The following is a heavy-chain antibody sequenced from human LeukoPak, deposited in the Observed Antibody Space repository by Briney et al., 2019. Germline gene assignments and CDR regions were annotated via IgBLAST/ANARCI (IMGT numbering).Heavy chain of an antibody. J-gene: IGHJ5*02. CDR1: GYRFTGYY. D-gene: IGHD3-16*01. Sequence: ASVKVSCKASGYRFTGYYMHWVRQAPGQGLEWMGWINPKSGGTNYAQKFQGRVTMTRDTSISTAYMELSRLRSDDTAVYYCARAITFGGENWFDPWGQGTLVTVSS. CDR3: ARAITFGGENWFDP. V-gene: IGHV1-2*02. CDR2: INPKSGGT.